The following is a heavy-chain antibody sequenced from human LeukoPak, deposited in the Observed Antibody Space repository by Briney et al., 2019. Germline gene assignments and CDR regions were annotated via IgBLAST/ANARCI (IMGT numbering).Heavy chain of an antibody. D-gene: IGHD6-13*01. Sequence: PSETLSLTCTVSGGSISSYYWSWIRQPAGKGLEWIGRIYTSGSTNYNPSLKSRVTMSVDTSKNQFSLKLGSVTAADTAVYYCARDNRYSSSWYGMDVWGQGTTVTVSS. V-gene: IGHV4-4*07. CDR1: GGSISSYY. CDR2: IYTSGST. CDR3: ARDNRYSSSWYGMDV. J-gene: IGHJ6*02.